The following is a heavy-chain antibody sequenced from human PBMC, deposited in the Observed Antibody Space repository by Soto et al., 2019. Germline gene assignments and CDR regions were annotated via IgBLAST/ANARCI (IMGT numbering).Heavy chain of an antibody. Sequence: PGGSLRLSCAASGFTFSSYSMNWVRQAPGKGPEWISYINGGSSVIYYADSVKGRFTISRDDAKNSLYLQMNNLRAEDTAVYYCARARVVYGLPIEFDPWGQGTQVTVSS. CDR1: GFTFSSYS. D-gene: IGHD2-8*02. CDR2: INGGSSVI. V-gene: IGHV3-48*04. CDR3: ARARVVYGLPIEFDP. J-gene: IGHJ5*02.